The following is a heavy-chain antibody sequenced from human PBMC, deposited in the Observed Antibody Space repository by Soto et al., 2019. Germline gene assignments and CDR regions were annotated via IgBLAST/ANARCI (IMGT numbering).Heavy chain of an antibody. CDR2: ISGSGVST. CDR3: AGSGYYHNSGMDV. Sequence: GGSLRLSCAASGFTFSRYAISWVRQAPGKGLEWVSAISGSGVSTYYADSVKGRFTISRDNSKNTLYLKMNSLRAEDTAVYYCAGSGYYHNSGMDVWGQGTTVTVSS. J-gene: IGHJ6*02. CDR1: GFTFSRYA. D-gene: IGHD3-22*01. V-gene: IGHV3-23*01.